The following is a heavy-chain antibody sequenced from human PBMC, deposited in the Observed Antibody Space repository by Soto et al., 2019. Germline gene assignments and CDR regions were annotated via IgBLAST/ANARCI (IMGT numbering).Heavy chain of an antibody. D-gene: IGHD3-22*01. CDR3: ARRGDSKEIDY. J-gene: IGHJ4*02. Sequence: GGSLRLSCAASGFTFSTYGMHWVRQAPGKGLEWVAVISSDGRNQYYPDFMKGRFTISRDNSKNTLYLQMNSLRAEDTAVYYCARRGDSKEIDYWGQGTLVTVSS. V-gene: IGHV3-30*03. CDR2: ISSDGRNQ. CDR1: GFTFSTYG.